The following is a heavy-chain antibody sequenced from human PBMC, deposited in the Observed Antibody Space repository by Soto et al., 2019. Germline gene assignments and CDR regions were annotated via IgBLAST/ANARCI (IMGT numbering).Heavy chain of an antibody. CDR3: TAHLLGYCSGGSCYSDPFFDY. Sequence: PGGSLRLSCAASGFTFSNAWMSWVRQAPGKGLEWVGRIKSKTDGGTTDYAAPVKGRFTISRDDSKNTLYLQMNSLKTEDTAVYYCTAHLLGYCSGGSCYSDPFFDYWGQGTLVTVSS. CDR1: GFTFSNAW. CDR2: IKSKTDGGTT. D-gene: IGHD2-15*01. V-gene: IGHV3-15*01. J-gene: IGHJ4*02.